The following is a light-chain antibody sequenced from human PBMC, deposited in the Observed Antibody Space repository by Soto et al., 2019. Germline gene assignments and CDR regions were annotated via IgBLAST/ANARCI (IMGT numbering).Light chain of an antibody. V-gene: IGKV3-20*01. J-gene: IGKJ4*01. CDR1: QSVSSSY. Sequence: EIVLTQSPGTLSLSPGERATLSCRASQSVSSSYLAWYQQRPGQAPRLLIYGSSYRATGIPDRFSGSGSGTDFSLTISRLEPEDFAVYYCQQYGSSPPITFGGGTKVEIK. CDR2: GSS. CDR3: QQYGSSPPIT.